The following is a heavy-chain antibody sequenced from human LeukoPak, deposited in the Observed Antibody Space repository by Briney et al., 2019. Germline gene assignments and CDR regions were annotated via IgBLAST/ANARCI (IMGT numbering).Heavy chain of an antibody. J-gene: IGHJ6*03. CDR3: AREPRRYSLSFDYYYYMDV. CDR2: IYYSGST. Sequence: SETLSLTCTVSGGSISSSSYYWGWIRQPPGKGLEWIGSIYYSGSTYYNPSLKSRVTISVDTSKNHFSLKLSSVTAADTAVYYCAREPRRYSLSFDYYYYMDVWGKGTTVTVSS. CDR1: GGSISSSSYY. V-gene: IGHV4-39*02. D-gene: IGHD6-13*01.